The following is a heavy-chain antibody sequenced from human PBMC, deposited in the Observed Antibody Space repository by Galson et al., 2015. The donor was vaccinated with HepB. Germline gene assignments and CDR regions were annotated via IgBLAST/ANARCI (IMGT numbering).Heavy chain of an antibody. Sequence: SLRLSCAASGFTFSSYEMNWVRQAPGKGLEWVSYITGSYNTIFYADSVKGRFTISRDNTKNSLYLQMDSLRVEDTAVYYCARVLIVNTAMIAFDYWGQGALVTVSS. CDR1: GFTFSSYE. D-gene: IGHD5-18*01. CDR3: ARVLIVNTAMIAFDY. V-gene: IGHV3-48*03. J-gene: IGHJ4*02. CDR2: ITGSYNTI.